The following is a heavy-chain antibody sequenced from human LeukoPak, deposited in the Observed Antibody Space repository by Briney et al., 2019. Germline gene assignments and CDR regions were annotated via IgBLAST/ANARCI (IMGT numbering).Heavy chain of an antibody. Sequence: PGGSLRLSCAASGFTFSSYAMSWVRQAPGKGLEWVSAISGSGGSTYYADSVKGRFTISRDNSENTLYLQMNSLRAEDTAVYYCAKDLRGYCSSTSCSDPWGQGTLVTVSS. V-gene: IGHV3-23*01. CDR3: AKDLRGYCSSTSCSDP. CDR1: GFTFSSYA. CDR2: ISGSGGST. J-gene: IGHJ5*02. D-gene: IGHD2-2*01.